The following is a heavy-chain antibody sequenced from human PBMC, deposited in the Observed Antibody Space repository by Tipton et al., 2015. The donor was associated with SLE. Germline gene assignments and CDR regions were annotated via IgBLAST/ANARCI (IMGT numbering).Heavy chain of an antibody. CDR1: GYTFTSYY. CDR3: ARGDRTHDAFDI. J-gene: IGHJ3*02. CDR2: INPSGGST. Sequence: QLVQSGAEVKKPGASVKVSCKASGYTFTSYYMHWVRQAPGQGLEWMGIINPSGGSTSYAKKFQGRVTMTRDTSTGTVYMELSSLRSEDKAVYYCARGDRTHDAFDIWGQGTMVTVSS. V-gene: IGHV1-46*01.